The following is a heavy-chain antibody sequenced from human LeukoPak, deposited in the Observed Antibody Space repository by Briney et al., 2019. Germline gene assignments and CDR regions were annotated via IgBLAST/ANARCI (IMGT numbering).Heavy chain of an antibody. J-gene: IGHJ3*02. CDR3: ATDKGGPGTTFHDPFDN. V-gene: IGHV1-24*01. CDR2: FDPEDGET. D-gene: IGHD1-7*01. Sequence: ASVKVSCKVSGHTLSEISMHWGRQAPGKGLEWMGSFDPEDGETMYAENFQGRFTMTEDTSRDTAYMELGSLRSEDTDVYFCATDKGGPGTTFHDPFDNWGQGTMVTVSS. CDR1: GHTLSEIS.